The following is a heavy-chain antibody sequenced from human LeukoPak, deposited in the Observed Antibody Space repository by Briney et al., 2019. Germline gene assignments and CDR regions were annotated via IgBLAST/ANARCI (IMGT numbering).Heavy chain of an antibody. V-gene: IGHV4-61*02. CDR2: IYTRGST. CDR1: GGSLSSGSYY. CDR3: RGYCSSTSCCTKLDAFDI. D-gene: IGHD2-2*02. J-gene: IGHJ3*02. Sequence: SQTLSLTCTVSGGSLSSGSYYWSWIRQPAGKGLEWIGRIYTRGSTNYNPSLKSRVTISVDTSKNQFSLKLSSVTAADTAVYYCRGYCSSTSCCTKLDAFDIWGQGTMVTVSS.